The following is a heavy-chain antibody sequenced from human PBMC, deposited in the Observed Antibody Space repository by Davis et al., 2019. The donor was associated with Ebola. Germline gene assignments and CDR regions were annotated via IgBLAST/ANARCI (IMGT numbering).Heavy chain of an antibody. Sequence: GESLKISCEGSGHSFTNYWIGWVRQKPGKGLEWMGIIYPGDSDTRYSPSFQGQVTISADKSINTAYLHWSSRRASDPAIYYCARGSGYDYVWGGGNYYYYYGMDVWGQGTTVTVSS. J-gene: IGHJ6*02. CDR3: ARGSGYDYVWGGGNYYYYYGMDV. CDR2: IYPGDSDT. D-gene: IGHD3-16*01. CDR1: GHSFTNYW. V-gene: IGHV5-51*01.